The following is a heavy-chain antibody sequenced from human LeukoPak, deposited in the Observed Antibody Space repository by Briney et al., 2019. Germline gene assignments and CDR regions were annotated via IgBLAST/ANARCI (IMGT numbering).Heavy chain of an antibody. J-gene: IGHJ6*02. Sequence: GGSLRLSCAASGFTFSSYAMRWVRQAPGKGLGWVSAIGSGSGGTTIYADSVKGRFTISRDNSKNTLYLQMNSLRAEDTAVYYCAKGGQGNGPSRGAVYGMDVWGQGTTVTVSS. CDR1: GFTFSSYA. V-gene: IGHV3-23*01. CDR3: AKGGQGNGPSRGAVYGMDV. D-gene: IGHD1-26*01. CDR2: IGSGSGGTT.